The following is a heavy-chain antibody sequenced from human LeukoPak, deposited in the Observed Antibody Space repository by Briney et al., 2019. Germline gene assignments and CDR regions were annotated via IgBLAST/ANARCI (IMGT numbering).Heavy chain of an antibody. CDR1: GYTFTSYG. CDR2: ISAYNGNT. CDR3: ARDLLYYYDSSGYYLGY. V-gene: IGHV1-18*01. Sequence: ASVKVSCKASGYTFTSYGISWVRQAPGQGLEWMGWISAYNGNTNYAQKLQGRVTMTTDTSTSTAYMELRSLRSDDTAVYYCARDLLYYYDSSGYYLGYWGQGTLVTVSS. D-gene: IGHD3-22*01. J-gene: IGHJ4*02.